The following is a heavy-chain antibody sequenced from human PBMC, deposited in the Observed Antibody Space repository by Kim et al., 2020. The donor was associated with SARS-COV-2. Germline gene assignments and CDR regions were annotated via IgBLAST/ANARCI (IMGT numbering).Heavy chain of an antibody. J-gene: IGHJ4*02. CDR2: ISYDGSNK. CDR1: GFTFSSYA. V-gene: IGHV3-30*04. Sequence: GGSLRLSCAASGFTFSSYAMHWVRQAPGKGLEWVAVISYDGSNKYYADSVKGRFTISRDNSKNTLYLQMNSLRAEDTAVYYCASPPGRFDYWGQGTLVTVSS. CDR3: ASPPGRFDY.